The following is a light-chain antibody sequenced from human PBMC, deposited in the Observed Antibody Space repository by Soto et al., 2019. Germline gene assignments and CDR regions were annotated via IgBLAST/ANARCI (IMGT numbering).Light chain of an antibody. J-gene: IGKJ1*01. CDR2: DAS. CDR1: QSVSSSY. CDR3: QQYGSSPET. Sequence: EIVLTQSPGTLSLSPGERATLSCRASQSVSSSYLAWYQQKPGQAPRLLIYDASSRATGIPDRFSGSGSGKDSTPTISRLEPEDFAVYYCQQYGSSPETFGQGTKVKIK. V-gene: IGKV3-20*01.